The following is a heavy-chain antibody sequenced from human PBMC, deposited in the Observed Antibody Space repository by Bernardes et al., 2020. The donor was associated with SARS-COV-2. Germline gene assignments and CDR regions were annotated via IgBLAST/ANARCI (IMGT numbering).Heavy chain of an antibody. CDR2: ISGDGGST. CDR3: AKEALYSSSWYYFDV. V-gene: IGHV3-43*02. CDR1: GFTFDDYA. Sequence: GGSLRLSCAASGFTFDDYAMHWVRQAPGKGLEWVSLISGDGGSTYYADSVKGRFTISRDNSKNSLYLQMNSLRTEDTALYYCAKEALYSSSWYYFDVWGQGTTVTVSS. J-gene: IGHJ6*03. D-gene: IGHD6-13*01.